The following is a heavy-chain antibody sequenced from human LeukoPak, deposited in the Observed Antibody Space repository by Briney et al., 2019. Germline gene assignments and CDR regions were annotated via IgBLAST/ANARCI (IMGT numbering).Heavy chain of an antibody. Sequence: SETLSLTCAVYGGSFSGYYCSWIRQPPGKGLEWIGEINHSGSTNYNPSLKSRVTISVDTSKNQFSLKLSSVTAADTAVYYCARGSGSPLLYFDYWGQGTLVTVSS. V-gene: IGHV4-34*01. CDR1: GGSFSGYY. J-gene: IGHJ4*02. CDR2: INHSGST. D-gene: IGHD1-26*01. CDR3: ARGSGSPLLYFDY.